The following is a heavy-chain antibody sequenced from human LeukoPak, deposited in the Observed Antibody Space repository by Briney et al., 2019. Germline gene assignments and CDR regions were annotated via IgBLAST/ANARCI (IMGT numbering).Heavy chain of an antibody. CDR1: GFTFSGYA. CDR3: AKDPASYEYYFDY. V-gene: IGHV3-23*01. CDR2: ISASAGTT. J-gene: IGHJ4*02. D-gene: IGHD5-12*01. Sequence: PGGSLRLSCAASGFTFSGYAMSRVRKAPGKGLEWVSSISASAGTTYYADSVKGRFTISRDNSKNTLDLQMNSLRAEDTAVYYCAKDPASYEYYFDYWGQGTLVTVSS.